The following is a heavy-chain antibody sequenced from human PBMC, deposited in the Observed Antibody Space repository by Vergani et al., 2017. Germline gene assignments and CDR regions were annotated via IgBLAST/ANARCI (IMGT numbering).Heavy chain of an antibody. CDR3: AREGVPIVVGPAARWYFDL. CDR1: GGTFSSYA. J-gene: IGHJ2*01. CDR2: IIPIFGTA. Sequence: QVQLVQSGAEVKKPGSSVKVSCKASGGTFSSYAISWVRQAPGQGLEWMGGIIPIFGTANYAQKFQGRVTITADESTSTAYMELSSLRSEDTAVYYCAREGVPIVVGPAARWYFDLWGRGTLVTVSS. V-gene: IGHV1-69*01. D-gene: IGHD2-2*01.